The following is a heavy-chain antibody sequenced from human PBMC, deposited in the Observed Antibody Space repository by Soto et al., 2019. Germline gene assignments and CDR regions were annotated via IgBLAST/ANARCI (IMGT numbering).Heavy chain of an antibody. D-gene: IGHD2-2*01. V-gene: IGHV3-74*01. CDR1: GFTFSSYW. Sequence: GSLRLSCAASGFTFSSYWMHWVRQAPGKGLVWVSRINSDGSSTSYADSVKGRFTISRDNAKNTLYLQMNSLRAEDTAVYYCATGSSTNHYYYYYYMDVWGKGTTVTVSS. J-gene: IGHJ6*03. CDR2: INSDGSST. CDR3: ATGSSTNHYYYYYYMDV.